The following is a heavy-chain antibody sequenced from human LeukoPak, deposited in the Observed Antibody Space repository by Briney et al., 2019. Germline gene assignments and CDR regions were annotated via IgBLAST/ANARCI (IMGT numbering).Heavy chain of an antibody. Sequence: GGSLRLSCAASGFSFSDYNMNWVRQAPGKGLEWVSSISSGSSHIYYADSVKGRFTISRDNAKNSLYLQMNSLRAEDTALYHCARNSGSFYYYGMDVWGQGTTVTVSS. CDR2: ISSGSSHI. J-gene: IGHJ6*02. CDR3: ARNSGSFYYYGMDV. CDR1: GFSFSDYN. V-gene: IGHV3-21*04. D-gene: IGHD3-10*01.